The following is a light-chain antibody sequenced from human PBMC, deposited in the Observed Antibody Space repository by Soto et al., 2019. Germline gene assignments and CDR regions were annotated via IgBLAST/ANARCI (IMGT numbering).Light chain of an antibody. V-gene: IGLV2-14*01. CDR2: EVS. Sequence: QSALTQPASVSGSPGQSSTISCTGTSSDVGSSNFVSWYQQHPGKAPKLIFYEVSNRPPGLSDRFSGSKSGTPASLTISGLQAEDEADYFCSSYKTKKTLLFGGGTKVTVL. J-gene: IGLJ2*01. CDR3: SSYKTKKTLL. CDR1: SSDVGSSNF.